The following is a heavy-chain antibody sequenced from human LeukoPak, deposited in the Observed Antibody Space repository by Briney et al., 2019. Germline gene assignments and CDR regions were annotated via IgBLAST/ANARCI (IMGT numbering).Heavy chain of an antibody. CDR3: TRERVGPNDY. CDR2: IYSGGST. D-gene: IGHD2-15*01. CDR1: GFTVSSNY. V-gene: IGHV3-53*01. J-gene: IGHJ4*02. Sequence: GGSLRLSCAASGFTVSSNYMSWVRQAPGKGLEWVSVIYSGGSTYYADSVKGRFTISRDNSKNTLYLQMDSLRAEDTAVYYCTRERVGPNDYWGQGTLVTVSS.